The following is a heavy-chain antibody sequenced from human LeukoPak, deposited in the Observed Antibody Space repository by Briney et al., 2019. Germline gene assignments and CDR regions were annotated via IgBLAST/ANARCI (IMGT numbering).Heavy chain of an antibody. CDR2: IYPGDSDT. D-gene: IGHD2-15*01. Sequence: GESLKISCKGFGYSFTSHWIGWVRQMPGKGLEWMGIIYPGDSDTRYSPSFQGQVTISADKSISTAYLQWSSLKASDTAMYYCARRPRYCSGGSCYFFDPWGQGTLVTVSS. J-gene: IGHJ5*02. CDR3: ARRPRYCSGGSCYFFDP. CDR1: GYSFTSHW. V-gene: IGHV5-51*01.